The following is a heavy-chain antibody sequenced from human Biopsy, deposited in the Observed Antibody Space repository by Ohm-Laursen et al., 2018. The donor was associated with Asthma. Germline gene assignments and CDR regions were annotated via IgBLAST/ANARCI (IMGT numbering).Heavy chain of an antibody. CDR2: ISASGNST. Sequence: GSLRLSCAASGFRFNSYAVSWVRQAPGKGPERVSTISASGNSTYYGDSVEGRFTISRDNSKNTLFLHMNSLRADDTAVYYCAKGMDTFDIWGQGTLVTVSS. CDR3: AKGMDTFDI. CDR1: GFRFNSYA. J-gene: IGHJ3*02. D-gene: IGHD5-18*01. V-gene: IGHV3-23*01.